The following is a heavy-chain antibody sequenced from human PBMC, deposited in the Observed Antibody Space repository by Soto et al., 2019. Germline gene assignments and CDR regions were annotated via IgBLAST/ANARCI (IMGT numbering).Heavy chain of an antibody. V-gene: IGHV3-23*01. CDR1: GSIFPTHA. CDR3: AKGRAYTQTFFDF. J-gene: IGHJ4*02. D-gene: IGHD3-16*01. CDR2: ITGSGGDT. Sequence: PGGSLRLSCAASGSIFPTHAMSWVRQAPGKGLEWVSAITGSGGDTFYASSVKGRFTVSRDNSKNTLYLHMTSLRADDTGVYFCAKGRAYTQTFFDFWGQGTLVTVSS.